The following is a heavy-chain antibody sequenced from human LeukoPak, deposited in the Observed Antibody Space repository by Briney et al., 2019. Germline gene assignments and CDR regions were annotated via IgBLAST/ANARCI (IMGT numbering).Heavy chain of an antibody. CDR3: ARVKTWFDP. CDR1: GFTFSSYG. Sequence: GGSLRLSCAASGFTFSSYGMHWVRQAPGKGLEWVAVISYDGSNKYYADSVKGRFTISRDNSKNTLYLQMNSLRAEDTAVYYCARVKTWFDPWGQGTLVTVSS. J-gene: IGHJ5*02. V-gene: IGHV3-30*03. CDR2: ISYDGSNK.